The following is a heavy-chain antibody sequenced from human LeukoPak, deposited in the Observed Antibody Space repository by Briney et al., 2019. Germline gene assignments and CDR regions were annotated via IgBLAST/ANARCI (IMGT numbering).Heavy chain of an antibody. Sequence: ASVKVSCKVSGYTLTELSMHWVRQATGQGLEWMGWMNPNSGNTGYAQKFQGRVTITRNTSISTAYMELSSLRSEDTAVYYCSVLLTYCSSTSCSPYYMDVWGKGTTVTVSS. V-gene: IGHV1-8*03. J-gene: IGHJ6*03. CDR1: GYTLTELS. D-gene: IGHD2-2*01. CDR3: SVLLTYCSSTSCSPYYMDV. CDR2: MNPNSGNT.